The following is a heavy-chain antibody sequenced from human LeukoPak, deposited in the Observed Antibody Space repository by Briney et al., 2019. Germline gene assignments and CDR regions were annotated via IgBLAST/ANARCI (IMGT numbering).Heavy chain of an antibody. CDR2: INSDGSST. D-gene: IGHD2-2*01. Sequence: GGSLRLSCAASGFTFSSYGMNWVRQAPGKGLVWVSRINSDGSSTSYADSVKGRFTISRDNAKNTLYLQMNSLRAEDTAVYYCARVMGYCSSTSCYPPFDYWGQGTLVTVSS. CDR3: ARVMGYCSSTSCYPPFDY. CDR1: GFTFSSYG. V-gene: IGHV3-74*01. J-gene: IGHJ4*02.